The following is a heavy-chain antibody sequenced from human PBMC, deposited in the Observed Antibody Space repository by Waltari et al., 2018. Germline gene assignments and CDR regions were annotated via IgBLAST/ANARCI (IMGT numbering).Heavy chain of an antibody. CDR3: ARGDIAARLQD. CDR2: ISHSGST. J-gene: IGHJ4*02. V-gene: IGHV4-34*01. CDR1: GGSFSGYY. Sequence: QVQLQQWGAGLLKPSETLSLTCGVYGGSFSGYYWTWIRQPPGKGLEWIGEISHSGSTNDNPSLKSRVTISGDTSKNQFSLILGSVTAADTAFYYCARGDIAARLQDWGQGTLVTVSS. D-gene: IGHD6-6*01.